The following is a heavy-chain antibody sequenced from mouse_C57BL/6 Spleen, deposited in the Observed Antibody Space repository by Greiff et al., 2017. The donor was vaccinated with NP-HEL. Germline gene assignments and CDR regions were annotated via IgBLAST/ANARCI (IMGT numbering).Heavy chain of an antibody. V-gene: IGHV1-7*01. D-gene: IGHD1-1*01. Sequence: QVHVKQSGAELAKPGASVKLSCKASGYTFTSYWMHWVKQRPGQGLEWIGYINPSSGYTKYNQKFKDKATLTADKSSSTAYMQLSSLTYEDSAVYYCATTVVASYYYAMDYWGQGTSVTVSS. CDR3: ATTVVASYYYAMDY. CDR2: INPSSGYT. J-gene: IGHJ4*01. CDR1: GYTFTSYW.